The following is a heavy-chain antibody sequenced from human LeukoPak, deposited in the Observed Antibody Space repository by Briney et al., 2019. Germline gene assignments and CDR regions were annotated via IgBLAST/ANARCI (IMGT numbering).Heavy chain of an antibody. Sequence: ASVEVSCKASGYTFSNYVLTWVRQAPGQGLEWMGRISTYTGNSNYAQKFQDRVSMTRDTPTSTAYMELRNLSSDDAAVYYCARTMTTMTTHGELDFWGQGTLVTVSS. J-gene: IGHJ4*02. CDR1: GYTFSNYV. D-gene: IGHD4-17*01. CDR3: ARTMTTMTTHGELDF. CDR2: ISTYTGNS. V-gene: IGHV1-18*01.